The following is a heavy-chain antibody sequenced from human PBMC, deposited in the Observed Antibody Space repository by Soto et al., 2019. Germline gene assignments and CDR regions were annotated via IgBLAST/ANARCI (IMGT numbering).Heavy chain of an antibody. CDR1: DGSISSYY. Sequence: LSVTCTVADGSISSYYWSWIRQPPGKGLEWIGYIYYSGSTNYNPSLKSRVTISVDTSKNQFSLKLSSVTAADTAVYYCAREGYSSGYYYYYGMDVWGQGTTVTV. CDR2: IYYSGST. CDR3: AREGYSSGYYYYYGMDV. D-gene: IGHD3-22*01. V-gene: IGHV4-59*01. J-gene: IGHJ6*02.